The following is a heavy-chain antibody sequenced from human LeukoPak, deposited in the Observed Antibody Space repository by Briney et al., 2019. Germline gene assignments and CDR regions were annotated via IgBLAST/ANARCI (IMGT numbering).Heavy chain of an antibody. CDR2: IYHSGST. V-gene: IGHV4-38-2*02. Sequence: PSETLSLTCTVSGYSISSGYYWGWIRQPPGKGLEWIGSIYHSGSTYYNPSLKSRVTISVDTSKNQFSLKLSSVTAADTAVYYCARGRALRFLEVDAFDIWGQGTMVTVSS. D-gene: IGHD3-3*01. CDR1: GYSISSGYY. CDR3: ARGRALRFLEVDAFDI. J-gene: IGHJ3*02.